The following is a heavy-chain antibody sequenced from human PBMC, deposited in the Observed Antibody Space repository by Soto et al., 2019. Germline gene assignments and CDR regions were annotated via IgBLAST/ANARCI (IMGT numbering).Heavy chain of an antibody. J-gene: IGHJ5*02. CDR3: ARGGVPRYCSSTSCRNNWFDP. D-gene: IGHD2-2*01. CDR2: IIPIFGTA. Sequence: QVQLVQSGAEVKKPGSSVKVSCKASGGTFSSYAISWVRQAPGQGLEWMGGIIPIFGTANYAQKFQGRVTITADESTSTAYMELSSLRSEDTAVCYCARGGVPRYCSSTSCRNNWFDPWGQGTLVTVSS. CDR1: GGTFSSYA. V-gene: IGHV1-69*01.